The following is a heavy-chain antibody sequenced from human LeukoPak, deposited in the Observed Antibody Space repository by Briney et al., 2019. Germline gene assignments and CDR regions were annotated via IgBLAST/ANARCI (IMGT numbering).Heavy chain of an antibody. J-gene: IGHJ3*02. CDR3: ARITGYRYQSVWATAMVRGVPGAFDI. V-gene: IGHV4-34*01. CDR2: INHSGST. Sequence: PSETLSLTCAVYGGSFSGYYWSWIRQPPGKGLEWIGEINHSGSTNYNPSLKSRVTISVDTSKNQFSLKLSSVTAADTAVYYCARITGYRYQSVWATAMVRGVPGAFDIWGQGTMVTVSS. CDR1: GGSFSGYY. D-gene: IGHD3-10*01.